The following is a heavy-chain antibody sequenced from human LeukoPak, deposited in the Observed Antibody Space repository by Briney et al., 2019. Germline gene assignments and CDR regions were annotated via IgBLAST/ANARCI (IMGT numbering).Heavy chain of an antibody. CDR1: GGSISSGDYY. CDR2: IYYSGST. D-gene: IGHD2-15*01. V-gene: IGHV4-30-4*01. CDR3: ARVAVVVVAATPSENLPNWFDP. J-gene: IGHJ5*02. Sequence: PSQTLSLTCTVSGGSISSGDYYWSWIRQPPGKGLEWIGYIYYSGSTYYNPSLKSRVTISVDTSKNQFSLKLSSVTAADTAVYYCARVAVVVVAATPSENLPNWFDPWGQGTLVTVSS.